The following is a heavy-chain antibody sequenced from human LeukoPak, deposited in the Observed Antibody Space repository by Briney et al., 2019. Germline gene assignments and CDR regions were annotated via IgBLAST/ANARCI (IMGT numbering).Heavy chain of an antibody. CDR3: ATAHCSSTSCYTTNYYYYGMDV. V-gene: IGHV1-24*01. Sequence: ASVKVSCKASGYTLTELSMHWVRQAPGKGLEWMGGFDPEDGETIYAQKFQGRVTMTEDTSTDTAYMELSSLRSEDTAVYYCATAHCSSTSCYTTNYYYYGMDVWGQGTTVTVSS. J-gene: IGHJ6*02. CDR1: GYTLTELS. CDR2: FDPEDGET. D-gene: IGHD2-2*01.